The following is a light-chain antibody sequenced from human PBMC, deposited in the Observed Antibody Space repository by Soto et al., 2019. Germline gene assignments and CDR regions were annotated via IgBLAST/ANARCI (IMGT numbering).Light chain of an antibody. CDR1: QSVSDN. CDR2: RAS. J-gene: IGKJ1*01. CDR3: QQYNSWPIT. V-gene: IGKV3-15*01. Sequence: EVLMTQSPDTLYVSPGERVTLSCRASQSVSDNLAWYQQKPGQGPRLLVYRASTRTLGIPARFSGSESGTEFTLTISSLQSEDFAVYYCQQYNSWPITFGQGTKVEIK.